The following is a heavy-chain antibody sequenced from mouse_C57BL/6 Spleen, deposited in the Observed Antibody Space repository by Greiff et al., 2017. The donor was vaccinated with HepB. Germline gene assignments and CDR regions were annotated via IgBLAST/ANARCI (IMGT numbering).Heavy chain of an antibody. J-gene: IGHJ1*03. CDR1: GYTFTSYW. V-gene: IGHV1-72*01. Sequence: VHLVESGAELVKPGASVKLSCKASGYTFTSYWMHWVKQRPGRGLEWIGRIDPNSGGTKYNEKFKSKATLTVDKPSSTAYMQLSSLTSEDSAVYYCASKGVSITTVVDWYFDVWGTGTTVTVSS. CDR2: IDPNSGGT. D-gene: IGHD1-1*01. CDR3: ASKGVSITTVVDWYFDV.